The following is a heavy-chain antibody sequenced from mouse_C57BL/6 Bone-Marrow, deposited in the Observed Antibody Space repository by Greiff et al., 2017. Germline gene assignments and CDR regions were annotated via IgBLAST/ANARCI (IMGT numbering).Heavy chain of an antibody. J-gene: IGHJ2*01. D-gene: IGHD1-1*01. CDR2: IYPNSGGT. CDR1: GYTFTSYW. CDR3: AIREYYSSCYYFDY. Sequence: QVQLQQPGAELVKPGASVKLSCKASGYTFTSYWMHWVKQRPGRGLEWIGRIYPNSGGTKYNEKFKSKATLTVDKPSSTAYMQLSSLTSEDSAVYDCAIREYYSSCYYFDYWGQGTTLTVSS. V-gene: IGHV1-72*01.